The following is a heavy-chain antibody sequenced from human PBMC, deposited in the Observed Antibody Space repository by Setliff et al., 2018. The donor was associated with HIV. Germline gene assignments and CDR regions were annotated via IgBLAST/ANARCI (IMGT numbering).Heavy chain of an antibody. CDR2: MGFTSTSI. V-gene: IGHV3-48*04. CDR3: AREIRAGDYPPYNYYFYMDV. Sequence: GGSLRLSCAASGFTFGSYTMNWVRQAPGKGLEWVTYMGFTSTSITYADSVKGRFTISRDNAKNSLFLQMNSLRAEDTALYYCAREIRAGDYPPYNYYFYMDVWGKGTTVTVSS. CDR1: GFTFGSYT. J-gene: IGHJ6*03. D-gene: IGHD4-17*01.